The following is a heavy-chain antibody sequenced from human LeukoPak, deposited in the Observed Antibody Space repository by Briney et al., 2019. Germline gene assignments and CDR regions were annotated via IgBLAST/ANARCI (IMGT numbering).Heavy chain of an antibody. CDR3: ATRGNSYSSVWGPFY. CDR2: IFHSGST. J-gene: IGHJ4*02. CDR1: GGSISGSNS. V-gene: IGHV4-4*03. Sequence: PETPSLTCALSGGSISGSNSWSWVRQPPGRGREWIGEIFHSGSTTYNPSLKSRVTISVDKSKNQCSLKVTSVTAADTAVYYCATRGNSYSSVWGPFYWGQGTLVTVSS. D-gene: IGHD6-19*01.